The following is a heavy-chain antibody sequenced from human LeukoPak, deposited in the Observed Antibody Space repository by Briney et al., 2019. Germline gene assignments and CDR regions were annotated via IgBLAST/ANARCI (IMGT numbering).Heavy chain of an antibody. J-gene: IGHJ4*02. CDR1: GGSISSSSYY. CDR2: IYYSGST. D-gene: IGHD4-11*01. CDR3: ARHSRQLRGRIFY. Sequence: SETLSLTCTVSGGSISSSSYYWGWVRQPPGKGLEWIGSIYYSGSTYYNPSLKSRVTISVDTSKNQFSLKLSSVTAADTAVYYCARHSRQLRGRIFYWGQGTLVTVSS. V-gene: IGHV4-39*01.